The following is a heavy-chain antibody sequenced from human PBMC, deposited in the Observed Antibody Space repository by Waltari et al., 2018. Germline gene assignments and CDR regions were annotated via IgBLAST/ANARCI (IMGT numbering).Heavy chain of an antibody. CDR2: IYYSGST. D-gene: IGHD3-10*01. CDR1: GGSISSHY. V-gene: IGHV4-59*11. Sequence: QVQLQESGPGLVKPSETLSLTCTVSGGSISSHYWSWIRQPPGKGLEWIGYIYYSGSTNYNPSLKSRVTISVDTSKNQFSLKLSSVTAVDTAVYYCARDRGIFDYWGQGTLVTVSS. J-gene: IGHJ4*02. CDR3: ARDRGIFDY.